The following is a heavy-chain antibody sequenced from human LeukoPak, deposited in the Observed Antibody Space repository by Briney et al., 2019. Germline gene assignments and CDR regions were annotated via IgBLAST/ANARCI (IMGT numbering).Heavy chain of an antibody. J-gene: IGHJ6*02. CDR2: INPSGGST. CDR1: GYTFTSYY. CDR3: AASLIDVEYYYNYYGMDV. Sequence: ASVKVSCKASGYTFTSYYMHWVRQAPGQGLEWMGIINPSGGSTSYAQKFQGRVTMTRDTSTSTVYMELSSLRSEDTAVYYCAASLIDVEYYYNYYGMDVWGQGTTVTVSS. V-gene: IGHV1-46*01. D-gene: IGHD1-1*01.